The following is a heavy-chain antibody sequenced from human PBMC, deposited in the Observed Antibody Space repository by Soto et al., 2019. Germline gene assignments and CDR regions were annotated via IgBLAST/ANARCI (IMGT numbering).Heavy chain of an antibody. CDR1: GFSLSNARMG. J-gene: IGHJ4*02. CDR2: IFSTDEK. CDR3: ARIVYICGLYGRPGYTHY. Sequence: SGPTLVNPTETLTLTCTVSGFSLSNARMGVSWIRQPPGKALEWLAHIFSTDEKSYSTSLKSRLTISKDTSKSQVVLTMTNMDPVDTATYYCARIVYICGLYGRPGYTHYCCKGTLVTVSS. V-gene: IGHV2-26*01. D-gene: IGHD6-19*01.